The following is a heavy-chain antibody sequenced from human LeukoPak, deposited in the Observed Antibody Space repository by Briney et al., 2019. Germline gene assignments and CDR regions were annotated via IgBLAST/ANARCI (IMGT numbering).Heavy chain of an antibody. CDR1: GGTFSSYA. V-gene: IGHV1-69*05. J-gene: IGHJ4*02. Sequence: SSVKVSCKASGGTFSSYAISWVRQAPGQGLEWMGRIIPIFGTTNYAQKFQGRVTITTDESTSTAYMELSSLRSEDTAVYYCARVRLIAMARFDYWGQGTLVTVSS. CDR3: ARVRLIAMARFDY. D-gene: IGHD5-18*01. CDR2: IIPIFGTT.